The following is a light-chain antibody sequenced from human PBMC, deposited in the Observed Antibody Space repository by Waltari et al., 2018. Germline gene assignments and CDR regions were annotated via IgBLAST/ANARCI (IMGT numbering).Light chain of an antibody. CDR3: QKYGTLPAT. J-gene: IGKJ1*01. CDR1: QSVSRT. CDR2: DAS. V-gene: IGKV3-20*01. Sequence: GERATLSCRASQSVSRTLAWYQQKPGQAPRLLIYDASTRATGIPDRFSGSGSGTDFSLTISRVEPEDFAVYYCQKYGTLPATFGQGTKVEIK.